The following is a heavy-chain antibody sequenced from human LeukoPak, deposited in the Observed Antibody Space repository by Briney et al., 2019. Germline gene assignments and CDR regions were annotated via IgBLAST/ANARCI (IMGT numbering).Heavy chain of an antibody. J-gene: IGHJ4*02. CDR3: ARSPYYYDSPTLLFDY. D-gene: IGHD3-22*01. CDR2: IYTSGST. V-gene: IGHV4-4*07. CDR1: GGSISSYY. Sequence: SETLSLTCTVSGGSISSYYWSWIRQPAGKGLEWIGRIYTSGSTNYNPSLKSRVTISVDTSKNQFSLKLSSVTAADTAVYYCARSPYYYDSPTLLFDYWGQGTLVTVSS.